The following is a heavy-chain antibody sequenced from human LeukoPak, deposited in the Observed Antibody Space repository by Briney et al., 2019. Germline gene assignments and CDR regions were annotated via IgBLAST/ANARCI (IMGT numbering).Heavy chain of an antibody. J-gene: IGHJ4*02. D-gene: IGHD1-20*01. CDR1: GGSISSSSYY. CDR2: IYTSGST. V-gene: IGHV4-61*02. Sequence: PSETLSLTCTASGGSISSSSYYWSWIRQPAGKGLEWIGRIYTSGSTNYNPSLKSRVTMSVDTSKNQFSLKLSSVTAADTAVYYCARGSNWNQNDYWGQGTLVTVSS. CDR3: ARGSNWNQNDY.